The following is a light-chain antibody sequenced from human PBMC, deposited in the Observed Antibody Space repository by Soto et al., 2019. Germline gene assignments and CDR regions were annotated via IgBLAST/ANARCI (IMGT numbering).Light chain of an antibody. CDR2: AAS. V-gene: IGKV1-9*01. J-gene: IGKJ1*01. CDR1: QGINSY. Sequence: DIQLTQSPSVLSASVGDRVTITCRASQGINSYLAWYQQKPGKVPKLLIYAASTLHSGVPPRFSGSGSGTEFTLTISSLQPEDFATYDCQQLNSYPRTFGQGTKVEIK. CDR3: QQLNSYPRT.